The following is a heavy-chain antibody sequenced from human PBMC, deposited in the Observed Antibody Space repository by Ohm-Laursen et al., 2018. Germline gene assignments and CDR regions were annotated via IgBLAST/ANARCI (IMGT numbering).Heavy chain of an antibody. D-gene: IGHD2/OR15-2a*01. CDR2: INRDGGSE. CDR1: GFSFSSYW. V-gene: IGHV3-7*01. CDR3: SRDYLSI. Sequence: SLRLSCSASGFSFSSYWMAWVRQTPGKGLEWVANINRDGGSESYVDSVQGRFTISRDNAKNLLYLQMNNLRVEDTAMYYCSRDYLSIWGQGTLVTVSS. J-gene: IGHJ3*01.